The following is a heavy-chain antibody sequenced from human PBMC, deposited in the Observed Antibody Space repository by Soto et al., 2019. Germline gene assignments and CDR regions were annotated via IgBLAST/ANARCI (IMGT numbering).Heavy chain of an antibody. CDR1: GLSVSNYW. CDR3: ARGCRCGGHYYFGD. CDR2: INGDDTSS. J-gene: IGHJ4*02. D-gene: IGHD3-16*01. Sequence: EVQLMESGGGLVQPGGSLRLSCAASGLSVSNYWMHWVRQTPGKGLVWVSRINGDDTSSSYAASVKGRFTISRDNAKNTLYLQMNSIRAEDTAVYYCARGCRCGGHYYFGDWGQGTLVTVSS. V-gene: IGHV3-74*01.